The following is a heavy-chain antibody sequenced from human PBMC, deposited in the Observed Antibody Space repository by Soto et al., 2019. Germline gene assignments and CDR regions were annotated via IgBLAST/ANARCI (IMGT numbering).Heavy chain of an antibody. CDR2: INHSGST. V-gene: IGHV4-34*01. CDR3: ARGGDYSGYYYVHDY. J-gene: IGHJ4*02. Sequence: SETLSLTCAVYSGSFSGYYWSGIRQPPGKGLEWIGEINHSGSTNYNPSLQSRVTISVDTSKNQFSLKLSSVTAADTAVYYCARGGDYSGYYYVHDYWGQGTLVTVSS. CDR1: SGSFSGYY. D-gene: IGHD3-22*01.